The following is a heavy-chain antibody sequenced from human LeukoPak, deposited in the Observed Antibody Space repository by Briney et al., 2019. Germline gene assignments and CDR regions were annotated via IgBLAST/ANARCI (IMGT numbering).Heavy chain of an antibody. D-gene: IGHD1-26*01. Sequence: PGGSLRLSCAALGLTFSGFLMSWVRQAPGKGLEGVGNLKQEGSEKNYVDSVKGRFNISRDNAKTSLYLQMNSLGAEDTAVYYCARGGRSPGHWGQGTLVTVSS. CDR2: LKQEGSEK. J-gene: IGHJ4*02. CDR3: ARGGRSPGH. V-gene: IGHV3-7*04. CDR1: GLTFSGFL.